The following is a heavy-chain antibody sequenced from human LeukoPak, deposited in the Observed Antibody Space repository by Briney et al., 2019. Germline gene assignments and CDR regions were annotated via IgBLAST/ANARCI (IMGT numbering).Heavy chain of an antibody. CDR2: IHHDGRI. CDR1: GGSIDSTNW. J-gene: IGHJ4*02. V-gene: IGHV4/OR15-8*01. D-gene: IGHD3-16*02. Sequence: SETLSLTCDVSGGSIDSTNWWNWVRQSPGKGLEWIGEIHHDGRINYNPSLKSRVTLSVDKSKNQFSLRLNSVTAADTAMYYCARSHDHLWGNYPDYWGQGTLVTVSS. CDR3: ARSHDHLWGNYPDY.